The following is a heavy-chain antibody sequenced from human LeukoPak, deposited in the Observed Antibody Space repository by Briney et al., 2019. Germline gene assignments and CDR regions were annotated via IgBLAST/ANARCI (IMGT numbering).Heavy chain of an antibody. J-gene: IGHJ4*02. CDR1: GYTFSGYG. Sequence: ASVKVSCKASGYTFSGYGISWVRQAPGQGLECVDSFSPYNGNTNYAQKLQGRVTMTTDTSTSTAYMELRSLRSDDTAVYYCARDATRSVIVGAEDGFDYWGQGTLVTVSS. CDR3: ARDATRSVIVGAEDGFDY. V-gene: IGHV1-18*01. CDR2: FSPYNGNT. D-gene: IGHD1-26*01.